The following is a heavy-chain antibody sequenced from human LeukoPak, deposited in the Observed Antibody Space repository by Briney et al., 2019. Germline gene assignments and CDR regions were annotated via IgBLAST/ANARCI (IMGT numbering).Heavy chain of an antibody. J-gene: IGHJ3*02. D-gene: IGHD3-22*01. CDR1: GYTFTDYY. CDR3: ARGEYESSGYRSEAFDI. CDR2: INPNSGAT. Sequence: GASVKASCKSSGYTFTDYYLHWVRQAPRQGLEWMGWINPNSGATKYAQKFQGWVTMTRDTSISTAYMELGGLRSDVTAMYYCARGEYESSGYRSEAFDIWGQGTMVTASS. V-gene: IGHV1-2*04.